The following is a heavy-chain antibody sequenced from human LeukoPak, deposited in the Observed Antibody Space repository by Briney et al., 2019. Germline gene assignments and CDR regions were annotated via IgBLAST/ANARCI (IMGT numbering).Heavy chain of an antibody. Sequence: GESLKISCNGSGYXFTSYWICWVRQMPGKGLEWMGIIYRGDSDTRYSPSFQGQVSISADKSISTAYLQWSSLKASDTAMYYCAIDTNNYYGSGSFDHWGQGTLVTVSS. CDR1: GYXFTSYW. CDR3: AIDTNNYYGSGSFDH. V-gene: IGHV5-51*01. D-gene: IGHD3-10*01. CDR2: IYRGDSDT. J-gene: IGHJ5*02.